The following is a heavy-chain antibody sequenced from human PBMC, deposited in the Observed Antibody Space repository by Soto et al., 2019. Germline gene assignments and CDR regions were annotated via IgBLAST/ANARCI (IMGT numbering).Heavy chain of an antibody. V-gene: IGHV1-24*01. Sequence: ASVKVSCKVSGYTLTELSMHWVRQAPGKGLEWMGGFDPEDGETIYAQKFQGRVTMTEDTSTDTAYMELSSLGSEDTAVYYCATGPRKAATRGWFDPWGQGTLVTVSS. D-gene: IGHD2-15*01. CDR1: GYTLTELS. J-gene: IGHJ5*02. CDR2: FDPEDGET. CDR3: ATGPRKAATRGWFDP.